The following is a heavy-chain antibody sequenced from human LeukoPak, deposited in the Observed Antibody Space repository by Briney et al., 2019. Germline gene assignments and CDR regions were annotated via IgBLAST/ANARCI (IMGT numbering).Heavy chain of an antibody. V-gene: IGHV4-39*01. D-gene: IGHD3-22*01. J-gene: IGHJ5*02. Sequence: SETLSLTCTVSGGSILDSTHYGAWIRQPQGKGLEWIATIFYTGNTHYNPSLKSRVTMSVDTVKNQFSLNLNSVTAADTAVYYCARQSSGYYYGWFDPWGQGTLVTVSS. CDR2: IFYTGNT. CDR3: ARQSSGYYYGWFDP. CDR1: GGSILDSTHY.